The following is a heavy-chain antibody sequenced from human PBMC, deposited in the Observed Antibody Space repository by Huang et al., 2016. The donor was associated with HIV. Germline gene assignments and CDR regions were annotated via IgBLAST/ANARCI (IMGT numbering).Heavy chain of an antibody. V-gene: IGHV1-18*04. J-gene: IGHJ4*02. Sequence: QVQLVQSGGEVKKPGASVKVSCKASDYTFTSYGISGVRQAPVQGLAGMGWISTNNGDTNYAQKFQGRVTMTTATSTSTAYMELRSLRSDDTAVYYCGGSSGYWSFDYWGQGTLVTVSS. CDR3: GGSSGYWSFDY. D-gene: IGHD3-22*01. CDR1: DYTFTSYG. CDR2: ISTNNGDT.